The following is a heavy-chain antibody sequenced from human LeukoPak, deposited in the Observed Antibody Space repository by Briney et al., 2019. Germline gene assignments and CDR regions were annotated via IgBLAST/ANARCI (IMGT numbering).Heavy chain of an antibody. Sequence: PGRSLRLSCSASGFTFSTYGMNWVRQAPGKGLEWVAVIWYDGSHANYADAVKGRFTISRDNSKNTLYLQMNSPRAEDTAVYFCARGSYYGAWYAEYFHHWGQGTLVTVSS. D-gene: IGHD6-19*01. J-gene: IGHJ1*01. CDR2: IWYDGSHA. CDR3: ARGSYYGAWYAEYFHH. V-gene: IGHV3-33*01. CDR1: GFTFSTYG.